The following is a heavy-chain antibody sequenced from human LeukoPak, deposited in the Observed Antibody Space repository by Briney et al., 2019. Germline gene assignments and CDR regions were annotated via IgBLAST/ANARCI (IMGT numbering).Heavy chain of an antibody. CDR1: GGTFSSYA. J-gene: IGHJ6*03. D-gene: IGHD3-10*01. Sequence: ASVKVSCKASGGTFSSYAISWVRQAPGQGLEWMGGIIPIFGTANYAQKFQGRVTITADESTSTADMELSSLRSEDTAVYYCAISGLLWFGDYHYYMDVWGKGTTVTVSS. V-gene: IGHV1-69*01. CDR3: AISGLLWFGDYHYYMDV. CDR2: IIPIFGTA.